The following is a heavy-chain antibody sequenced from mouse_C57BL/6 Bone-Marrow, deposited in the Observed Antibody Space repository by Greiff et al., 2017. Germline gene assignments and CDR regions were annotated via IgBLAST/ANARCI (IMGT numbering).Heavy chain of an antibody. Sequence: ESGPGLVKPSQSLSLTCSVTGYSITSGYYWNWIRQFPGNKLEWMGYISYDGSNNYNPSLKNRISITRDTSKNQFFLKLNSVTTEDTATYYCARDSRREDYFDYWGQGTTLTVSS. V-gene: IGHV3-6*01. D-gene: IGHD3-3*01. CDR3: ARDSRREDYFDY. CDR2: ISYDGSN. CDR1: GYSITSGYY. J-gene: IGHJ2*01.